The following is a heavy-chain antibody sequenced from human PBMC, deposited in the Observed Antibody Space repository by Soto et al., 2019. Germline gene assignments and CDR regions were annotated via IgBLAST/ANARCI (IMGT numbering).Heavy chain of an antibody. Sequence: GESMEISCMGSGYNFNIYWIAGVRQMPGKGLEWMGVIYPGDSDTRYSPSFQGQVTISVDKSISTAYLQWASLKASDTAIYYCARQDGDGLYYFDYWGQGTLVSVSS. D-gene: IGHD4-17*01. CDR2: IYPGDSDT. V-gene: IGHV5-51*01. CDR1: GYNFNIYW. CDR3: ARQDGDGLYYFDY. J-gene: IGHJ4*02.